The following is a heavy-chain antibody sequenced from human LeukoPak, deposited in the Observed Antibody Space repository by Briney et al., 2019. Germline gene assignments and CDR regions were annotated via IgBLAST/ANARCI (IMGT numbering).Heavy chain of an antibody. Sequence: SVKVSCKASAGTFSSYAINWVRQAPGQGLEWMGGFIPIFGTANFAQKFQGRVTITADESTTTAFMYLNSVMSHDTAVYYCARKWYGGNLDSSFDYWGQGTLVTVSS. D-gene: IGHD4-23*01. CDR2: FIPIFGTA. V-gene: IGHV1-69*01. CDR3: ARKWYGGNLDSSFDY. J-gene: IGHJ4*02. CDR1: AGTFSSYA.